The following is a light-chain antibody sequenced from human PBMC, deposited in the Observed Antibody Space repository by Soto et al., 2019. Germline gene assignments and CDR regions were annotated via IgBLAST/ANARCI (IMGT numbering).Light chain of an antibody. V-gene: IGKV1-5*03. CDR1: QSINKW. Sequence: DIRMTQSPSALFALVGDRVNIXCRASQSINKWMAWYQLKPGKAPKPLISKASTLKGGGPSRFSGSGSVTEFTRTISSLQPDDFATYYGQHYNSYSEAFGQGTKVDI. J-gene: IGKJ1*01. CDR3: QHYNSYSEA. CDR2: KAS.